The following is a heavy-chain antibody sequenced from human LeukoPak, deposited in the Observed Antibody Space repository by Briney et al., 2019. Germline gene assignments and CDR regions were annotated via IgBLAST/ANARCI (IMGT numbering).Heavy chain of an antibody. CDR2: IYHSGST. J-gene: IGHJ4*02. CDR1: GDSISSGGYY. CDR3: ARANDFWSGFADY. D-gene: IGHD3-3*01. Sequence: PSETLSLTCTVSGDSISSGGYYWSWIRQPPGKGLEWIGYIYHSGSTYYNPSLKSRVTISVDRSKNQFSLKLSSVTAADTAVYYCARANDFWSGFADYWGQGTLVTVSS. V-gene: IGHV4-30-2*01.